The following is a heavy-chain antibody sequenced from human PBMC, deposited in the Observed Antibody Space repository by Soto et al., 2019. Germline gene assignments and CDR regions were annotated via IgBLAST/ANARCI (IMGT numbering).Heavy chain of an antibody. Sequence: VQLVESGGGLVQPGGSLRLSCAASGFTFSSYWMHWVRQAPGKGLVWVSRINSDGSSTSYADSVKGRFTISRDNAKNTLYLQMNSLRAEDTAVYYCARDPGDYYYYYGMDVWGQGTTVTVSS. CDR2: INSDGSST. D-gene: IGHD4-17*01. V-gene: IGHV3-74*01. CDR3: ARDPGDYYYYYGMDV. CDR1: GFTFSSYW. J-gene: IGHJ6*02.